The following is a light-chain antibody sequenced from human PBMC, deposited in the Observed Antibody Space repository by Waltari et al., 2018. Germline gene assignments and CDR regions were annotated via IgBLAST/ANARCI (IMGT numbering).Light chain of an antibody. CDR3: QQSYFTPST. CDR2: TAS. CDR1: QSISTF. Sequence: DIQMTQSPSSLSASLGDRVTITCRASQSISTFLNWYQQQPGEAPKLLVYTASALQSGVPLRFSGSGSGTDFTLTISSLQPEDSATYFCQQSYFTPSTFGRGTKVEIK. V-gene: IGKV1-39*01. J-gene: IGKJ2*02.